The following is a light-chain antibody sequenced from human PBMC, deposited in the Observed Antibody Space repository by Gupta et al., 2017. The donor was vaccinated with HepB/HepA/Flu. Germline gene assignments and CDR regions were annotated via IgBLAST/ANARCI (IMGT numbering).Light chain of an antibody. V-gene: IGLV1-47*02. CDR3: AAWDDSLSGYVV. J-gene: IGLJ2*01. Sequence: QSVLTQPPSASGTPGQRVTISCSGSSSNIGSNYVYWYQQLPGTAPKLLIYSNNQRPSGVPARCSGSKSGTSASLAISGLRSEDEADYYCAAWDDSLSGYVVFGGGTKLTVL. CDR1: SSNIGSNY. CDR2: SNN.